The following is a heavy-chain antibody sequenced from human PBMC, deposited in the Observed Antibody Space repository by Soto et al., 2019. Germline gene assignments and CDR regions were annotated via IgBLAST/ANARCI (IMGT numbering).Heavy chain of an antibody. CDR3: ARDAAEYYFDY. J-gene: IGHJ4*02. Sequence: TLSLTCTVSGGSISSGGQYWSWIRQHPGKGLEWIGYIYDSGSTYYNPSLRSRVTISVDTSKKQFSLKLRSVTAADTAVYYCARDAAEYYFDYWGQGTLVTVS. CDR2: IYDSGST. D-gene: IGHD6-25*01. V-gene: IGHV4-31*03. CDR1: GGSISSGGQY.